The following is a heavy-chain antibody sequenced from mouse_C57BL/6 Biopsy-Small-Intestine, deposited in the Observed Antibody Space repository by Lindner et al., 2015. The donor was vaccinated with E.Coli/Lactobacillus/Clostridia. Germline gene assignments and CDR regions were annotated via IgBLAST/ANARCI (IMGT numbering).Heavy chain of an antibody. Sequence: SVKVSCKASGYSFIYYAMNWVRQAPGQSLEWMGLINPGNGNTKYSRKFQGRITITRDTSASTVYMELSSLRSEDTAVFYCVRGAGYSGTSDAWYWGQGTLVTVSS. CDR2: INPGNGNT. CDR3: VRGAGYSGTSDAWY. J-gene: IGHJ4*01. D-gene: IGHD2-12*01. CDR1: GYSFIYYA. V-gene: IGHV1-84*02.